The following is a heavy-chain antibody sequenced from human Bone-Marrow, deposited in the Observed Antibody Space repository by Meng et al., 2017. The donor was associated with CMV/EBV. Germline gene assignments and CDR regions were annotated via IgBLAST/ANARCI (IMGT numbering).Heavy chain of an antibody. J-gene: IGHJ4*02. D-gene: IGHD5-18*01. CDR1: GYTFTSYY. Sequence: ASVKVSCKASGYTFTSYYMHWVRQAPGQGLEWMGIINPSGGSTSYAQKFQGRVTMTRDTSTSTVYMELSSLRSEDTAVYYCAIDGPAADRGYSYAMNWGQGTLVTVSS. CDR3: AIDGPAADRGYSYAMN. V-gene: IGHV1-46*01. CDR2: INPSGGST.